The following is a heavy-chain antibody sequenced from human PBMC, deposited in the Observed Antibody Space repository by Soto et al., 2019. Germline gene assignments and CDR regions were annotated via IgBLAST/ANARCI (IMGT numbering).Heavy chain of an antibody. CDR1: GFTFSSYG. Sequence: GGSLRLSCAASGFTFSSYGMHWVRQAPGKGLEWVAVISYDGSTTYYADSVKGRFTISRDNAKNSLYLQMNSLRAEDTAVYYCARDYRDLWSEFDYWGQGTLVTVSS. CDR2: ISYDGSTT. CDR3: ARDYRDLWSEFDY. V-gene: IGHV3-30*03. J-gene: IGHJ4*02. D-gene: IGHD3-3*01.